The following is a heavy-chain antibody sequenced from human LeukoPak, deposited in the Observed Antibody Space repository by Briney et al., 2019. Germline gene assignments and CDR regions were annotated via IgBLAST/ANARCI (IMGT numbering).Heavy chain of an antibody. CDR3: ARGRAKYYDSHGDYFDY. D-gene: IGHD3-22*01. CDR1: GGSLTTYY. Sequence: PSETLSLTCTVSGGSLTTYYWSWIRQPPGKGLEWIGYIYYSGSTNYNPSLKSRVTISVDTSKNQFSLKLSSVTAADTAVYYCARGRAKYYDSHGDYFDYWGQGTLVTVSS. V-gene: IGHV4-59*01. J-gene: IGHJ4*02. CDR2: IYYSGST.